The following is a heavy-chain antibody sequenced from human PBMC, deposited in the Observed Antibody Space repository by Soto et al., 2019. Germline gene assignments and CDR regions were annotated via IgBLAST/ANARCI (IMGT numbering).Heavy chain of an antibody. CDR2: VSGNNGAS. V-gene: IGHV1-18*04. CDR3: VRDQKYFRVNGNWFDS. Sequence: ASVKVSCKASGYTSADFGISRVRQAPGQGLEWMGWVSGNNGASNPAPKVQGRITMTLDTSTGVSYMALRSLRSDDTAIYYCVRDQKYFRVNGNWFDSWGQGTLVTVSS. J-gene: IGHJ5*01. D-gene: IGHD2-2*01. CDR1: GYTSADFG.